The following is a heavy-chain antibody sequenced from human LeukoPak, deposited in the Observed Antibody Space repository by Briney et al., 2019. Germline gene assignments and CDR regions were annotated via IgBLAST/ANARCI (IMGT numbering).Heavy chain of an antibody. Sequence: SETLSLTCTVSGGSISSYYWSWIRQPPGKGLEWIGYIYYSGSTYYNPSLKSRVTISVDTSKNQFSLKLSSVTAADTAVYYCARAGGQWRVNQPIDYGGQGTLVTVSS. CDR2: IYYSGST. V-gene: IGHV4-59*12. CDR3: ARAGGQWRVNQPIDY. D-gene: IGHD6-19*01. J-gene: IGHJ4*02. CDR1: GGSISSYY.